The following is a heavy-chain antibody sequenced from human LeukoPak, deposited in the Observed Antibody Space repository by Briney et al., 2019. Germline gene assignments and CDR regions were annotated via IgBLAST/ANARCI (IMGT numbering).Heavy chain of an antibody. CDR2: ISSSSSYI. J-gene: IGHJ4*02. CDR3: AKSDRSTSSGSDY. V-gene: IGHV3-21*04. Sequence: GGSLRLSCAASGFTFSSYSMTWVRQAPGKGLEWVSSISSSSSYIYYADSVKGRFTISRDNSKNTLYLQMNSLRAEDTAVYYCAKSDRSTSSGSDYWGQGTLVTVSS. CDR1: GFTFSSYS. D-gene: IGHD6-19*01.